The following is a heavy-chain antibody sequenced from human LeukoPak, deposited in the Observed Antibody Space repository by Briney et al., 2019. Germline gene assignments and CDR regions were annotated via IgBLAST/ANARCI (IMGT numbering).Heavy chain of an antibody. J-gene: IGHJ4*02. V-gene: IGHV3-7*03. Sequence: PGGSLRLSCAASGFTFSSYWMSWVRQAPGKGLEWVANIKQDGSEKYYVDSVKGRFTISRDNAKNSLYLQMNSLRAEGTAVYYCAREVSYYYGSGSYYKSNYFDYWGQGTLVTVSS. CDR1: GFTFSSYW. CDR2: IKQDGSEK. CDR3: AREVSYYYGSGSYYKSNYFDY. D-gene: IGHD3-10*01.